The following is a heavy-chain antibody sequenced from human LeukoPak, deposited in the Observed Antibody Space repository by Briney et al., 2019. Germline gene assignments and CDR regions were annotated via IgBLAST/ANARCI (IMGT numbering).Heavy chain of an antibody. CDR3: ARSLSYYDRSGSNY. CDR1: GDSMSSHY. V-gene: IGHV4-59*11. D-gene: IGHD3-22*01. J-gene: IGHJ4*02. Sequence: SETLSLTCSVFGDSMSSHYWSWIRQPPGKGLEWVGCIHDSGRTNYNPSLKSRVTISVDTSKKQISLKLSSVTAADTAVYYCARSLSYYDRSGSNYWGQGTLVTVSS. CDR2: IHDSGRT.